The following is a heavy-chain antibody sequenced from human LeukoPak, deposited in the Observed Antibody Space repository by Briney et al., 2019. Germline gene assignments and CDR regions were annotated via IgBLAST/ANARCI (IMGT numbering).Heavy chain of an antibody. CDR1: GFSISGGYY. V-gene: IGHV4-38-2*01. CDR2: VYHNGNT. Sequence: PSETLSLNCAVSGFSISGGYYWVWIRQPPGKGLEWIGSVYHNGNTLFNTSLKSRVTLSVDSSKNQFSLGLSSVTAADTARYYCARNEGIVVAGTWFDNWGQGTLVIVSS. D-gene: IGHD6-19*01. CDR3: ARNEGIVVAGTWFDN. J-gene: IGHJ4*02.